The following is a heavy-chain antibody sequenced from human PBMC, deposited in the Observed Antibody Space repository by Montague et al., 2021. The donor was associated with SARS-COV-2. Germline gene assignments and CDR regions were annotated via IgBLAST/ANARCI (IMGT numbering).Heavy chain of an antibody. J-gene: IGHJ3*02. CDR1: GGSISSSSYY. CDR3: GTHGYYETYEAFDI. CDR2: IYYTGST. V-gene: IGHV4-39*01. Sequence: SETLSITCTVSGGSISSSSYYWGWIRQPPGKGLEWIGSIYYTGSTYYNPSLKSRVTIFVDTSKNQFSLKLSSVTAADAAVYYCGTHGYYETYEAFDIWGQGTMVAVSS. D-gene: IGHD3-22*01.